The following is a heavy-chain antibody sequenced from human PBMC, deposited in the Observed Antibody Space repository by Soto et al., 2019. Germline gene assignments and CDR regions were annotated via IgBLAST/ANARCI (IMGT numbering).Heavy chain of an antibody. CDR1: GFTFSNYW. CDR2: IKQDGSEI. D-gene: IGHD3-3*01. J-gene: IGHJ6*02. Sequence: GGSLRLSCAASGFTFSNYWMSWVRQAPGKGLEWVANIKQDGSEISYVDSVKGRFTISRDNAENSLFLQMISLRVEDTAVYYCTRDQMRVYGFWSGSYTRVYEYGMDVWGQGTTVTVSS. CDR3: TRDQMRVYGFWSGSYTRVYEYGMDV. V-gene: IGHV3-7*05.